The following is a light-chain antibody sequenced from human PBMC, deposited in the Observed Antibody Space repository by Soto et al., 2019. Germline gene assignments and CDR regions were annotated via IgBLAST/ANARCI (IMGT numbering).Light chain of an antibody. J-gene: IGKJ1*01. CDR3: HQRQSWPRT. Sequence: EIVLTQSPATLSSFPGDRVTLSCRASQAVNTSLAWYQHKPGQAPRLLIYLASNRAAGVPARFSGSGSGTDFTLTISDVEPEDFAVYYCHQRQSWPRTFGQGTKMDIK. V-gene: IGKV3-11*01. CDR1: QAVNTS. CDR2: LAS.